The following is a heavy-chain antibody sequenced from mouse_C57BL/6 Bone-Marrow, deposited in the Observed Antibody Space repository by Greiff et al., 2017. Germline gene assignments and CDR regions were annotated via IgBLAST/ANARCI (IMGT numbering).Heavy chain of an antibody. CDR1: GYTFTSYW. V-gene: IGHV1-69*01. CDR3: ASSLYYGSSYNY. Sequence: QVQLQQPGAELVMPGASVKLSCKASGYTFTSYWMHWVKQRPGQGLEWIGEIDPSDSYTNYNQKFKGKSTLTVDKSSSTAYLQLSSLTSEDSAVYYCASSLYYGSSYNYWGQGTTLTVSS. J-gene: IGHJ2*01. CDR2: IDPSDSYT. D-gene: IGHD1-1*01.